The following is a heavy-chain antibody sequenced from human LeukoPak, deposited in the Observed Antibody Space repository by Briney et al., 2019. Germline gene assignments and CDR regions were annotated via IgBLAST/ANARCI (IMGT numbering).Heavy chain of an antibody. D-gene: IGHD3-10*01. CDR2: IYYSGST. CDR3: ARGRVRRDYYGSGSYPRGWFDP. V-gene: IGHV4-59*01. Sequence: SETLSLTCTVSGGSISSYYWSWIRQPPGKGLEWIGYIYYSGSTNYNPSLKSRVTISVDTSKNQFSLKLSSVTAADTAVYYCARGRVRRDYYGSGSYPRGWFDPWGQGTLVTVSS. CDR1: GGSISSYY. J-gene: IGHJ5*02.